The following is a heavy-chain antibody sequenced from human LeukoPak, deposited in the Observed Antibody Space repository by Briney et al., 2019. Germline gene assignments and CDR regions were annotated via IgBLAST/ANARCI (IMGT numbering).Heavy chain of an antibody. J-gene: IGHJ4*02. V-gene: IGHV4-59*08. CDR1: GGSISSYH. Sequence: PSETLSLTCTVSGGSISSYHWSWIRQPPGKGLEWIGYIYYSGSTNYNPSLKSRVTISVDTSKNQFSLKLSSVTAADTAVYYCARHPTGTANFDYWGQGTLVTVSS. CDR3: ARHPTGTANFDY. CDR2: IYYSGST. D-gene: IGHD1-7*01.